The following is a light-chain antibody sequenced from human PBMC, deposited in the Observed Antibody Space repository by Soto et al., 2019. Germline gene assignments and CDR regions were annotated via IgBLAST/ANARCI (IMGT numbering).Light chain of an antibody. V-gene: IGLV2-14*01. Sequence: QSVLTQPASVSGSPGQSITISGTGTSSDVGGYNYVSWYQQHPGKAPKLLIYAVNDRPSGISDRFSGAKSDNTASLTISGLQAEDEADYYCSSYTSSGTYVVFGGGTKLTVL. CDR2: AVN. CDR1: SSDVGGYNY. J-gene: IGLJ2*01. CDR3: SSYTSSGTYVV.